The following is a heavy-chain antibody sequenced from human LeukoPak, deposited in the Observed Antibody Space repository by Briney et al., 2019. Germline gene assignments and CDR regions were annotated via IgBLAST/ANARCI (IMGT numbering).Heavy chain of an antibody. V-gene: IGHV3-33*06. J-gene: IGHJ4*02. Sequence: GGSLRLSCATSGFTFTNYAMNWVRQAPGKGLEWVAVIWYDGSNKYYADSVKGRFTISRDNSKNTLYLQMNSLRAEDTAVYYCAKDRRDGYNYPSNWGQGTLVTVSS. CDR1: GFTFTNYA. D-gene: IGHD5-24*01. CDR3: AKDRRDGYNYPSN. CDR2: IWYDGSNK.